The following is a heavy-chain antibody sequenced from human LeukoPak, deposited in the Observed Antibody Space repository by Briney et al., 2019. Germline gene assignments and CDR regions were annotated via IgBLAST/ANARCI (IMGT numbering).Heavy chain of an antibody. CDR1: GGSISNYY. CDR3: ARHTRSWFGP. J-gene: IGHJ5*02. Sequence: SETLSLTCTVSGGSISNYYWSGIRQSPGMGLEWIGYIYYSGSTNYNPSLQSRVTISVDTSKNQISLNLSSVTAADTAVYYCARHTRSWFGPWGQGTLVTVSS. V-gene: IGHV4-59*08. CDR2: IYYSGST.